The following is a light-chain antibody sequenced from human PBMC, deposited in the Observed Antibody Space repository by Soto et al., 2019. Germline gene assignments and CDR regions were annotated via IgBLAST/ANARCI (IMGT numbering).Light chain of an antibody. J-gene: IGKJ5*01. CDR2: GAS. CDR1: QSVSSN. Sequence: EIGMTQSPATLSLSPGERATLSCMGIQSVSSNLAWYQQKPGQAPRLLIYGASTGATGIPARFSGSGSGTEFTLTNSSLLAKDFTGLFCRQKRIWAQLLAYGQGTRLDIK. CDR3: RQKRIWAQLLA. V-gene: IGKV3D-15*01.